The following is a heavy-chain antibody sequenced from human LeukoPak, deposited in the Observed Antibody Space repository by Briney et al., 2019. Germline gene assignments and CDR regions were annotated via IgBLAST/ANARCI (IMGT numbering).Heavy chain of an antibody. V-gene: IGHV4-34*01. D-gene: IGHD3-10*01. CDR3: ARGLYYYGSGSYIYYYYYMDV. Sequence: SETLSLTCAVYGVSFSGYYWSWLRQPPGKGLEWIGEINHSGSTNYNPSLKSRVTISVDTSKDQYSVKLSSVTAADTAVYYCARGLYYYGSGSYIYYYYYMDVWGKGTTVTVSS. CDR1: GVSFSGYY. J-gene: IGHJ6*03. CDR2: INHSGST.